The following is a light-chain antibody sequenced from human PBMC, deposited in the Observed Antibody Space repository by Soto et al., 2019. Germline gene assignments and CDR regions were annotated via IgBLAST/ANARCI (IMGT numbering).Light chain of an antibody. CDR1: QGISNC. CDR3: HKYNSALLVA. CDR2: AAS. V-gene: IGKV1-27*01. J-gene: IGKJ5*01. Sequence: IQMTQSPSSLSASIGNRVTITWRASQGISNCLAWYQQKPGKVPKLLIYAASTLQSGVPSRFSGSGSGTDFTLTISSLQPEDVATYYCHKYNSALLVAFGQGTRLEIK.